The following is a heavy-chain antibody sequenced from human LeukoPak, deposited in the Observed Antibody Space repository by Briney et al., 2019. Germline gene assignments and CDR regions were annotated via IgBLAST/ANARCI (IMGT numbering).Heavy chain of an antibody. Sequence: SVKVSCKASGGTFSSYAISWVRQAPGQGLEWMGGIIPIFGTANYAQKFQGRVTITTDESTSTAYMELSSLRSEDTAVYYCASERSGAAAAYNWFDPWGQGTLVTVSS. V-gene: IGHV1-69*05. J-gene: IGHJ5*02. CDR3: ASERSGAAAAYNWFDP. D-gene: IGHD6-13*01. CDR1: GGTFSSYA. CDR2: IIPIFGTA.